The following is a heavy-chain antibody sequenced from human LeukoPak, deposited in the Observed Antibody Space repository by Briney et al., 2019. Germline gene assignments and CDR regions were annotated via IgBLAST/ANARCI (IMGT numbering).Heavy chain of an antibody. CDR2: IKQDGSEK. CDR1: GFTFSSYW. J-gene: IGHJ4*02. CDR3: AREAELYYYYGSRSAPGFDY. V-gene: IGHV3-7*01. D-gene: IGHD3-10*01. Sequence: GGSLRLSCAASGFTFSSYWMSWVRQAPGKGLEWVANIKQDGSEKYYVDSVKGRFTISRDNAKNSLYLQMNSLRAEDTAVYYCAREAELYYYYGSRSAPGFDYWGQGTLVTVSS.